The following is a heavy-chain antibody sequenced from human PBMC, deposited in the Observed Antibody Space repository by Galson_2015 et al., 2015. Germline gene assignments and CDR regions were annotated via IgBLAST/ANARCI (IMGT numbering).Heavy chain of an antibody. V-gene: IGHV1-18*01. J-gene: IGHJ3*02. D-gene: IGHD3-9*01. Sequence: SVKVSCKASGYTFASYGISWVRQAPGQGLEWMGWISAYNGNTNYAQKLQGRVTMTTDTSTSTAYMELRSLRSDDTAVYYCARAPSLILAAFDIWRQGTMFTVSS. CDR3: ARAPSLILAAFDI. CDR2: ISAYNGNT. CDR1: GYTFASYG.